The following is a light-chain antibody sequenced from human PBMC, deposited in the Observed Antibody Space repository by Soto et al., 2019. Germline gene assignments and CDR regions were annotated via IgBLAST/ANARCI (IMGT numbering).Light chain of an antibody. Sequence: EIVLTQSPATLSLSPGDRATLFCSARQSLTNPYIAWYQQKPGQAPRLLIYDISSRATGIPDRFSGSVSGTDFTLTITRLEPEDFAVFYCQQYGSSEIIFGQGTRLEIK. CDR1: QSLTNPY. CDR2: DIS. CDR3: QQYGSSEII. V-gene: IGKV3-20*01. J-gene: IGKJ5*01.